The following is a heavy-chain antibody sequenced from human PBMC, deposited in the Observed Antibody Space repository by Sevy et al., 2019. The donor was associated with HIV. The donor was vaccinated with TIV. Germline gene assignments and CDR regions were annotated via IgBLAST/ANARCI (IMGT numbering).Heavy chain of an antibody. Sequence: ASVKVSCKASGYTFTNYYMHWVRQAPGQGLEWMGLINPSGGSTSYAQKFQGRVTMTRDTSTNKVYLELSSLRSEETAVYYCAREYYYDYSGPGYWGQGTLVTVSS. J-gene: IGHJ4*02. CDR3: AREYYYDYSGPGY. CDR2: INPSGGST. V-gene: IGHV1-46*01. CDR1: GYTFTNYY. D-gene: IGHD3-22*01.